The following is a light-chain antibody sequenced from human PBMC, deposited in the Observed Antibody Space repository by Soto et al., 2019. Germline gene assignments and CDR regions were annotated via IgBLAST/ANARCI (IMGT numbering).Light chain of an antibody. CDR2: GAS. J-gene: IGKJ4*01. CDR3: QQYNNWPPLT. CDR1: QSVSSN. Sequence: EIVMTQSPATLSVSPGERATLSCRASQSVSSNLAWYQQKPGHAPRLLIYGASPRATAIPARFSGSGTGREFTLTISSLQSEDFEVYYCQQYNNWPPLTFGGGTKVEIK. V-gene: IGKV3-15*01.